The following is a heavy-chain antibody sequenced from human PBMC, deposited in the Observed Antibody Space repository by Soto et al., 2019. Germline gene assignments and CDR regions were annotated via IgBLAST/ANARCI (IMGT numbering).Heavy chain of an antibody. V-gene: IGHV1-18*01. CDR1: GYTFTSYG. Sequence: QVQLVQSGAEVKKPGASVKVSCKASGYTFTSYGISWVRQAPGQGLEWMGWISAYNGNTNYAQKLQXXXTXXTDTSTSTAYMELRSLRSGDTAVYYCARDRGYSYGHDGFDIWGQGTMVTVSS. CDR3: ARDRGYSYGHDGFDI. D-gene: IGHD5-18*01. J-gene: IGHJ3*02. CDR2: ISAYNGNT.